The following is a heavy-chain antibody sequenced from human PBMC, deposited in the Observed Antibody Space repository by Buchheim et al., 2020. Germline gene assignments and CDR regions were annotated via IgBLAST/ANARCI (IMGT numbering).Heavy chain of an antibody. J-gene: IGHJ4*02. CDR3: ARVSEYTTGYGGFDY. CDR2: ISYRGST. V-gene: IGHV4-31*03. D-gene: IGHD4-23*01. CDR1: GGSINSSPYY. Sequence: QVQLQESGPGLVKPSQTLSLTCTVSGGSINSSPYYWSWIRQHPGKGLEWIGYISYRGSTTYNPSLKSRITISLDTSENQFSLRLSSVTAADTAVEHCARVSEYTTGYGGFDYWGQGTL.